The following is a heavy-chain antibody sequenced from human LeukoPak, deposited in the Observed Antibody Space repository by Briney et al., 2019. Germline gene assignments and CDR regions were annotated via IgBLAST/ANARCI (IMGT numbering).Heavy chain of an antibody. CDR1: GFSFNSYG. Sequence: PGGSLRLSCAASGFSFNSYGMHWVRQAPGKGLEWVASIRFDGSSKYYADSVKGRMTISRDNSKNTMYLEMNSLRAEDTAVYYCAKDRTILMMYGMLEYWGQGTLVTVPS. CDR3: AKDRTILMMYGMLEY. J-gene: IGHJ4*02. D-gene: IGHD2-8*01. V-gene: IGHV3-30*02. CDR2: IRFDGSSK.